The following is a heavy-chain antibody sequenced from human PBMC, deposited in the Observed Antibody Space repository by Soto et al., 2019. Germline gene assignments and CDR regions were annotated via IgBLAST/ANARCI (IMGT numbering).Heavy chain of an antibody. CDR3: ARLVVPAAQNWFDP. V-gene: IGHV5-10-1*01. CDR2: IDPSDSYT. CDR1: GYSFTSYS. Sequence: GESLKISCKRSGYSFTSYSISFVRQRPVKGLEWMGRIDPSDSYTNYSPSFQGHVTISADKSISTAYLQWTSLKASDTAMYYRARLVVPAAQNWFDPCRQGTLVTVSS. J-gene: IGHJ5*02. D-gene: IGHD2-2*01.